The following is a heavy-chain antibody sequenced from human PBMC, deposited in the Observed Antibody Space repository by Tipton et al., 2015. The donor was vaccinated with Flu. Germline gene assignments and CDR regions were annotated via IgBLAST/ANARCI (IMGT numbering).Heavy chain of an antibody. CDR3: ARGCLRVRGGGAFDI. Sequence: QVQLVQSGGGVVQPGRSLRLSCAASGFTFSSYAMHWVRQAPGKGLEWVAVISYDGSNKYYADSVKGRFTISRDNSKNTLYLQMNSLRAEDTAVYYCARGCLRVRGGGAFDIWGQGTMVTVSS. D-gene: IGHD3-10*01. CDR2: ISYDGSNK. V-gene: IGHV3-30*04. J-gene: IGHJ3*02. CDR1: GFTFSSYA.